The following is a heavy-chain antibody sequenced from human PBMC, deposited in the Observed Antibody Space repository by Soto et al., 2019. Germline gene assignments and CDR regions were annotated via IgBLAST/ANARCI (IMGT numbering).Heavy chain of an antibody. CDR2: ISGSGGST. CDR3: AKFFGPGCSTSCYDAFDI. Sequence: GSLRLSCAASGFTFSSYAMSWVRQAPGKGLEWVSAISGSGGSTYYADSVKGRFTISRDNSKNTLYLQMNSLRAEDTAVYYCAKFFGPGCSTSCYDAFDIWGQGTMVTVSS. V-gene: IGHV3-23*01. CDR1: GFTFSSYA. J-gene: IGHJ3*02. D-gene: IGHD2-2*01.